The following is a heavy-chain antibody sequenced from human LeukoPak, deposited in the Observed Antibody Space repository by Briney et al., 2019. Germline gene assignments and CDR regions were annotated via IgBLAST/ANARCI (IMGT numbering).Heavy chain of an antibody. CDR2: ISAYNGNT. D-gene: IGHD3-10*01. CDR3: ARVGTWDGSGIFLGWFDP. Sequence: ASVKVSCKASGYTFTSYGVSWVRQAPGQGLEWMGWISAYNGNTNYAQKLQGRVTMTTDTSTSTAYMELRSLRSDDTAVYYCARVGTWDGSGIFLGWFDPWGQGTLVTVSS. V-gene: IGHV1-18*01. CDR1: GYTFTSYG. J-gene: IGHJ5*02.